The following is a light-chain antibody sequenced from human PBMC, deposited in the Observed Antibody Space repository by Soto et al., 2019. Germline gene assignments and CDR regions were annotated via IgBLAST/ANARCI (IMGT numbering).Light chain of an antibody. CDR3: MQGTHWPLT. J-gene: IGKJ4*01. CDR2: EVS. V-gene: IGKV2-30*01. CDR1: QVLLYSDGKTF. Sequence: VVMTQSPLSLRVTLLQPSSISCTSIQVLLYSDGKTFLTWFHQRPGQAPRRLIYEVSNRDSGVPDRFSGSGSGTDFTLKISRVEAEDAGLYYCMQGTHWPLTFGGGTKVDIK.